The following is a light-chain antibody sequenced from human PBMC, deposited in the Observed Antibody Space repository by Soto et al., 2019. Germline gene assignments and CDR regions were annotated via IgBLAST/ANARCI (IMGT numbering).Light chain of an antibody. CDR1: SSDVGGYNY. J-gene: IGLJ2*01. CDR2: EVS. Sequence: QSALTQPPSASGSPGXSVTISCTGTSSDVGGYNYVSWYQQHPGKAPKLVIYEVSKRPSGVPDRFSGSKSGNTASLTVSGLQAEDEADYYCSSYAGSNNLVFGGGTKLTVL. V-gene: IGLV2-8*01. CDR3: SSYAGSNNLV.